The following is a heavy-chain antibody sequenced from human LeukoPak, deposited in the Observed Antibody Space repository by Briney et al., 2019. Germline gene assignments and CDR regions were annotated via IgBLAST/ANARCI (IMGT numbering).Heavy chain of an antibody. CDR3: ARDISWYGGDY. V-gene: IGHV3-48*01. J-gene: IGHJ4*02. CDR1: GFTFSSYS. D-gene: IGHD6-13*01. CDR2: ISSSSSTI. Sequence: GGSLRLSCAASGFTFSSYSMNWVRQAPGKRLEWVSYISSSSSTIYYADSVKGRFTISRDNAKNSLYLQMNSLRAEDTAVYYCARDISWYGGDYWGQGTLVTVSS.